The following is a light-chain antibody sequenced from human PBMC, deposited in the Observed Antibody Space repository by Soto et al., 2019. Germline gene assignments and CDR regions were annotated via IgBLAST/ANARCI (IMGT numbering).Light chain of an antibody. CDR2: DTS. CDR3: LVSYSGVRL. Sequence: QAVVTQEPSLTVSPGGTVTLTCGSSTGAVTSGHYPYWFQQKPGQAPRTLIYDTSNKHSWTPARFSGSLLGGKAALTLSGAQPEDEAEYYCLVSYSGVRLFGSGTKVTV. CDR1: TGAVTSGHY. V-gene: IGLV7-46*01. J-gene: IGLJ1*01.